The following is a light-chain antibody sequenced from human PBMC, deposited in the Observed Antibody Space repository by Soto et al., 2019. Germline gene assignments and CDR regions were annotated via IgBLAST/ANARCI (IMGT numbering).Light chain of an antibody. CDR3: MQALQTPPFT. CDR2: LGS. CDR1: QSLLHSNGYNY. Sequence: DIVLTQSPLSLPVTPGEPASISCRSSQSLLHSNGYNYLDWYLQKPGQSPQLLIYLGSNRASGVPDRFSGSGSGTDFTLKTSRVEAEDVGAYYCMQALQTPPFTFGQWTRLEIK. J-gene: IGKJ5*01. V-gene: IGKV2-28*01.